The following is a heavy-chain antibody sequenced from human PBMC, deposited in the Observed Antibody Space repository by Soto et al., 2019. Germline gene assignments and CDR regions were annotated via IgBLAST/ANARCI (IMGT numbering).Heavy chain of an antibody. CDR3: ARLYCSSTSCSAHNSNWFDP. J-gene: IGHJ5*02. V-gene: IGHV4-59*01. CDR2: IYYSGST. D-gene: IGHD2-2*01. CDR1: TGSISSFY. Sequence: PSETLSLTCPVATGSISSFYGSWIRPPPGKGLEWIGYIYYSGSTNYNPSLKSRVTISVDTSKNQFSLKLSSVTAADTAVYYCARLYCSSTSCSAHNSNWFDPWGQGTLVTVSS.